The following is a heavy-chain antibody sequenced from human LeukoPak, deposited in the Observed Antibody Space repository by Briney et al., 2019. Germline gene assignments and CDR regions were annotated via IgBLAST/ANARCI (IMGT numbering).Heavy chain of an antibody. CDR2: INHSGST. CDR3: ARGFGWSLSLDP. CDR1: GGSFSGYY. J-gene: IGHJ5*02. Sequence: SSETLSLTCAVYGGSFSGYYWSWIRQPPGKGLEWIGEINHSGSTNYNPSLKSRVTISVDTSKNQFSLKLSSVTAADTAVYYCARGFGWSLSLDPWGQGTLVTVSS. D-gene: IGHD6-19*01. V-gene: IGHV4-34*01.